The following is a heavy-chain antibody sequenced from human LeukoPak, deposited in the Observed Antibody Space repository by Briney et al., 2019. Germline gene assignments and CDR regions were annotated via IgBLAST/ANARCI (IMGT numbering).Heavy chain of an antibody. CDR1: GGSISSNPYY. J-gene: IGHJ5*02. CDR3: SREIATAGNWFDP. V-gene: IGHV4-39*07. D-gene: IGHD6-13*01. CDR2: THYSGST. Sequence: SETLSLTCTVSGGSISSNPYYWGWIRQPPGKGLEWIGSTHYSGSTYYNPSLKSRVTISVDRSKNQFSLKLSSVTAADTAVYYCSREIATAGNWFDPWGQGTLVTVSS.